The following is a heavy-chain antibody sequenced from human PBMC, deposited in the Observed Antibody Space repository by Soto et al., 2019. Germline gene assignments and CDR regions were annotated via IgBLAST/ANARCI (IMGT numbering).Heavy chain of an antibody. Sequence: EVQLVESGGGLVQPGGSLRLSCAASGFTFSTSWMHWVHQVPGKGLVWVSHINSDGSSTTYADSVKGRFTISRDTAKYTLYLQMNSLRAEDTAVYYCARDRSYAFDVWGQGTMVTVSS. J-gene: IGHJ3*01. CDR1: GFTFSTSW. V-gene: IGHV3-74*01. CDR3: ARDRSYAFDV. CDR2: INSDGSST.